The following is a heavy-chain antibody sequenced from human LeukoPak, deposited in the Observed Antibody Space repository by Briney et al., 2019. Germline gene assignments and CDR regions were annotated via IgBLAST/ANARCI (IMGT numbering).Heavy chain of an antibody. V-gene: IGHV3-48*03. CDR1: GFTFSSYE. CDR2: ISSTSSNI. CDR3: ARGGAARPDY. J-gene: IGHJ4*02. D-gene: IGHD6-6*01. Sequence: GGSLRLSCAASGFTFSSYEMNWVRQAPGKGLEWVSYISSTSSNIAYADSVKGQFTISRDNVKNSLYLQINSLRVEDTSVYYCARGGAARPDYWGQGTLVTVSS.